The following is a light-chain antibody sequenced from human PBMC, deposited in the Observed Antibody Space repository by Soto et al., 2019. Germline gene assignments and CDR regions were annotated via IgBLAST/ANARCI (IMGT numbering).Light chain of an antibody. J-gene: IGLJ2*01. V-gene: IGLV2-14*01. CDR1: GGDDGGYNY. Sequence: QSVLTQPASVSGSPGQSITISCAGTGGDDGGYNYVSWYQQHPGKAPQLMIYEVILRPSGISNRFSGSKSCNTASLTISTLQPEDEAEYYCSSYTTSSNVVFGGGTQLTVL. CDR2: EVI. CDR3: SSYTTSSNVV.